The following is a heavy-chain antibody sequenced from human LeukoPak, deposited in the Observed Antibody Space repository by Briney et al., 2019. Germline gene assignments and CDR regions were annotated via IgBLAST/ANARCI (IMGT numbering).Heavy chain of an antibody. CDR1: GFTFNNAW. Sequence: GGSLRLSCATSGFTFNNAWMNWVRQAPGKGLEWVSYISSSGSTIYYADSVKGRFTISRDNAKNSLYLQMNSLRTEDTAVYYCARDDKWGFDYWGQGTLVTVSS. V-gene: IGHV3-11*04. CDR2: ISSSGSTI. J-gene: IGHJ4*02. D-gene: IGHD1-26*01. CDR3: ARDDKWGFDY.